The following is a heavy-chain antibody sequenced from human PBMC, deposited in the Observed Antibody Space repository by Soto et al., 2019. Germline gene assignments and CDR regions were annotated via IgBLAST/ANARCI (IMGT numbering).Heavy chain of an antibody. CDR3: ARGLSASDYYCYYYGMDV. CDR2: ISAYNGNT. CDR1: GYTFTSYG. Sequence: QVQLVQSGAEVKKPGASVKVSCKASGYTFTSYGISWVRQAPGQALEWMGWISAYNGNTNNAQKLQGRVTMTTDTTTRTAYMELRSQRSDDTAVYYCARGLSASDYYCYYYGMDVWGQGTTVTVSS. J-gene: IGHJ6*02. V-gene: IGHV1-18*01. D-gene: IGHD6-6*01.